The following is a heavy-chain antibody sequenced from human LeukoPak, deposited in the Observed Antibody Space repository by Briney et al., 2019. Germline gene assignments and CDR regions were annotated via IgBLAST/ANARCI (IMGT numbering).Heavy chain of an antibody. D-gene: IGHD2-15*01. CDR2: IYSGGST. V-gene: IGHV3-53*01. CDR1: GFTVSSNY. CDR3: ARDRGYCSGGSCYRNAFDY. J-gene: IGHJ4*02. Sequence: GGSLRLSCAASGFTVSSNYMSWVRQAPGKGLEWVSVIYSGGSTYYADSVKGRFTISRDNSKNTLYLQMNSLRAEDTAVYYCARDRGYCSGGSCYRNAFDYWGQGTLVTVSS.